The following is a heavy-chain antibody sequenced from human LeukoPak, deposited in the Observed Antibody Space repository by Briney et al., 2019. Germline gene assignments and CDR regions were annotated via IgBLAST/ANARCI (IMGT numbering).Heavy chain of an antibody. CDR1: GFTFSSYA. CDR3: ARGPQTLSRYDPSTGYYNPPFDY. CDR2: ISGSGGST. Sequence: GGSLRLSCAASGFTFSSYAMSWVRQAPGKGLEWVSAISGSGGSTYYADSVKGRFTISRDNSKNTLYLQMNSLRAEDTAVYYCARGPQTLSRYDPSTGYYNPPFDYWGRGIVVAVSS. J-gene: IGHJ4*02. V-gene: IGHV3-23*01. D-gene: IGHD3-9*01.